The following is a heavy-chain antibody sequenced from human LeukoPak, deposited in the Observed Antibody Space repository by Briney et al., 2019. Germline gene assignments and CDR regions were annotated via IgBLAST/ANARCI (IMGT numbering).Heavy chain of an antibody. CDR1: GGSISSYY. CDR2: IYYSGST. J-gene: IGHJ3*02. D-gene: IGHD3-22*01. V-gene: IGHV4-59*01. CDR3: ARVYYDSSGYWKLGAFDI. Sequence: SETLSLTCTVSGGSISSYYWSWIRQPPGKGLEWIGYIYYSGSTNYNPSLKSRVTISVDTSKNQFSLKLNSVTAADTAVYYCARVYYDSSGYWKLGAFDIWGQGTMVTVSS.